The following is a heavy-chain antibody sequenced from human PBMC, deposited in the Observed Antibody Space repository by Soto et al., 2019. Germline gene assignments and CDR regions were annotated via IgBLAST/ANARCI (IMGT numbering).Heavy chain of an antibody. Sequence: GGSLRLSCAASGFTFSSYAMSWVRQAPGKGLEWVSAISGSGGSTYYADSVKGRFTISRDNSKNTLYLQMNSLRAGDTAVYYCAIDMGIGWYGLLHYYGMDVWGQGTTVTVSS. J-gene: IGHJ6*02. D-gene: IGHD6-19*01. CDR1: GFTFSSYA. CDR2: ISGSGGST. CDR3: AIDMGIGWYGLLHYYGMDV. V-gene: IGHV3-23*01.